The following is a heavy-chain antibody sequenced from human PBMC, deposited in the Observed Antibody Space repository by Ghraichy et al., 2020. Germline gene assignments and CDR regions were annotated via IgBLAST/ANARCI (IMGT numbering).Heavy chain of an antibody. CDR3: GRCRGGTCLGS. CDR1: GFIFSSDW. D-gene: IGHD2-15*01. Sequence: SCAASGFIFSSDWMHWVRQAPGKGLVWVSRINSDGSSTDYADSVKGRFTISRDNAKNTLYLQMNSLRVEDTAVYYCGRCRGGTCLGSWGQGTLVTVSS. CDR2: INSDGSST. J-gene: IGHJ5*02. V-gene: IGHV3-74*01.